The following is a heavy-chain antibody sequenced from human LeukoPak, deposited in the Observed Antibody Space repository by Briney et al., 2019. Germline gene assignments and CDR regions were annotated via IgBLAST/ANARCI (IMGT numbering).Heavy chain of an antibody. Sequence: PSETLSLTCIVSDGSISSSSHYWGWIRQPPGRGLEWIESIFYSGSTYYNPSLKSRVTISVDTSKNQFSLKLSSVTAADTAVYYCARRGRLIAAARRAFDIWGQGTMVTVSS. CDR3: ARRGRLIAAARRAFDI. J-gene: IGHJ3*02. CDR1: DGSISSSSHY. CDR2: IFYSGST. D-gene: IGHD6-13*01. V-gene: IGHV4-39*07.